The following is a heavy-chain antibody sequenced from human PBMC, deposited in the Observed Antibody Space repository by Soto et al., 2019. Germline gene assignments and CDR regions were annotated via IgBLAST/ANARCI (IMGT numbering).Heavy chain of an antibody. CDR1: GYSISSGYY. D-gene: IGHD2-15*01. J-gene: IGHJ6*02. CDR3: ARDPEYCSGGSCYRGLEDYGMDV. CDR2: IYHSGST. V-gene: IGHV4-38-2*02. Sequence: SETLSLTCAVSGYSISSGYYWGWIRQPPGKGLEWIGSIYHSGSTYYNPSLKSRVTISVDTSKNQFSLKLSSVTAADTAVYYCARDPEYCSGGSCYRGLEDYGMDVWGQGTTVTVSS.